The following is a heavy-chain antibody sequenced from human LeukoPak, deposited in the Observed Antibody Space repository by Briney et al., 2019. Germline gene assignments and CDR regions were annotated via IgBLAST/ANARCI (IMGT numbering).Heavy chain of an antibody. CDR2: LYSGGSS. Sequence: GGSLRLSCAASGVSVSSDYMSWVRQAPGKGLECVSLLYSGGSSHYAGSVKGRFTISRDKSKNMVFLQMNSLRTEDTAVYFCARSKTGSYARPFDYWGQGTLVTVSS. CDR3: ARSKTGSYARPFDY. V-gene: IGHV3-66*01. CDR1: GVSVSSDY. J-gene: IGHJ4*02. D-gene: IGHD1-26*01.